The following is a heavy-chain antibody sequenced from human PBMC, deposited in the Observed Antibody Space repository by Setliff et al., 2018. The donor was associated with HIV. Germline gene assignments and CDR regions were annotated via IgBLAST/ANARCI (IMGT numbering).Heavy chain of an antibody. D-gene: IGHD6-25*01. J-gene: IGHJ6*03. CDR2: INPNSGDT. CDR3: ARGPPLAAGYMDV. Sequence: ASVKVSCKASGYTFTGYYMHWVRQAPGQGLEWMGWINPNSGDTNYAQKFQGRVTMTTDTSISTAYMELSRLRSEDTAVYYCARGPPLAAGYMDVWGKGTTVTVSS. CDR1: GYTFTGYY. V-gene: IGHV1-2*02.